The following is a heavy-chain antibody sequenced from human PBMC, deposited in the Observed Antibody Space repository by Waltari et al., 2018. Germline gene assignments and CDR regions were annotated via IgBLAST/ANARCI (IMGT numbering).Heavy chain of an antibody. CDR3: ARAARYFDWLYDSFDY. CDR2: INPNSGGT. V-gene: IGHV1-2*02. J-gene: IGHJ4*02. Sequence: QVQLVQSGAEVKKPGASVKVSCTAPGYTFTGYYMHRVRQAPGQGLEWMGWINPNSGGTNYAQKLQGRVTMTRDTSISTAYMELSRLRSDDTAVYYCARAARYFDWLYDSFDYWGQGTLVTVSS. CDR1: GYTFTGYY. D-gene: IGHD3-9*01.